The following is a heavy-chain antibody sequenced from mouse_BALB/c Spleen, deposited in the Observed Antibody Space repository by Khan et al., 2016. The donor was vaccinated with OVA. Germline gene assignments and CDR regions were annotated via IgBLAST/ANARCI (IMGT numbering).Heavy chain of an antibody. V-gene: IGHV2-3*01. Sequence: QVQLQQSGPGLVAPSQSLSIRCTVSGLSLTNYGVSWFRQPPGKGLEWLGVIWGDGSTNYHSVLKSRLTINQDNSKSQVFVKLNSLQPDDTATYFCAIIYYGNDWFAYWGQGTLVTVSA. CDR1: GLSLTNYG. CDR2: IWGDGST. D-gene: IGHD2-1*01. J-gene: IGHJ3*01. CDR3: AIIYYGNDWFAY.